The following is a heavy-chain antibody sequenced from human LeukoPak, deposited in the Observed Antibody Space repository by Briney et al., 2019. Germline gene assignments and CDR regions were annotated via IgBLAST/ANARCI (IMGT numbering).Heavy chain of an antibody. J-gene: IGHJ4*02. CDR3: AKESHSSGWRGYYFDY. D-gene: IGHD6-19*01. V-gene: IGHV3-9*01. CDR2: ISWNSGSI. CDR1: GFTFDDYA. Sequence: PGGSLRLFCAASGFTFDDYAMHWVRHAPGKGLEWGSGISWNSGSIVYADSVKGRFTISRDNAKNSLYLQMNSLRAEDTALYYCAKESHSSGWRGYYFDYWGQGTLVTVSS.